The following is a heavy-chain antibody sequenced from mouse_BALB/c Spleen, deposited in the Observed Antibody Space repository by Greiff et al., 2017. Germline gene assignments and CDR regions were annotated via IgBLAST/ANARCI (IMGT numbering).Heavy chain of an antibody. CDR1: GFTFSSYA. J-gene: IGHJ4*01. CDR3: ARGGYYDAMDY. CDR2: ISSGGST. Sequence: EVKLVESGGGLVKPGGSLKLSCAASGFTFSSYAMSWVRQTPEKRLEWVASISSGGSTYYPDSVKGRFTISRDNARNILYLQMSSLRSEDTAMYYCARGGYYDAMDYWGQGTSVTVSS. V-gene: IGHV5-6-5*01. D-gene: IGHD2-2*01.